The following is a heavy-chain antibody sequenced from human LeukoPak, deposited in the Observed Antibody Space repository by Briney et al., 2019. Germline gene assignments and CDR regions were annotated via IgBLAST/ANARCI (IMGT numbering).Heavy chain of an antibody. CDR1: GYSFTSHK. V-gene: IGHV1-46*01. D-gene: IGHD4-23*01. CDR3: ARDNSIHERGWWFDP. Sequence: ASVKVSCKASGYSFTSHKMHWVRQAPGQGLEWMGLINPRGTSTIYAEKFQGRIIMTRDMSTTTDYMELSSLKSDDTAVYYCARDNSIHERGWWFDPWGQGTLVTVSS. J-gene: IGHJ5*02. CDR2: INPRGTST.